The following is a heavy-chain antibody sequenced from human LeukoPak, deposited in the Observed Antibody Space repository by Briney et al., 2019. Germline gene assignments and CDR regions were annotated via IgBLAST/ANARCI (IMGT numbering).Heavy chain of an antibody. CDR1: GFTFSSYV. CDR2: ISDNGVTR. J-gene: IGHJ6*02. V-gene: IGHV3-23*01. CDR3: AKAPAPYYYYYGMDV. Sequence: PGRSLRLSCAASGFTFSSYVMNWVRQAPGKGLEWVSSISDNGVTRYYADSVKGRFTISRDNSDNTVYLQMNSLRAEDTAIYYCAKAPAPYYYYYGMDVWGQGTAVTVSS.